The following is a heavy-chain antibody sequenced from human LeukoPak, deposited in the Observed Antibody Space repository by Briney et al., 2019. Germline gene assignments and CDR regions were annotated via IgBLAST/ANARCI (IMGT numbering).Heavy chain of an antibody. J-gene: IGHJ6*02. Sequence: GASVKVSCKVSGYTLTELSMHWVRQAPGKGLEWMGGFDPEDGETIYAQKFQGRVTMTEDTSTDTAYMELSSLRSEDTAVYYCATDARTHYDFWSGYSKNYYYYGMDVWGQGTTVTVSS. CDR2: FDPEDGET. CDR3: ATDARTHYDFWSGYSKNYYYYGMDV. D-gene: IGHD3-3*01. V-gene: IGHV1-24*01. CDR1: GYTLTELS.